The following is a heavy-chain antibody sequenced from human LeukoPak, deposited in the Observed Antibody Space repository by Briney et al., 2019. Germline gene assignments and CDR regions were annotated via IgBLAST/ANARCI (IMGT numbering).Heavy chain of an antibody. V-gene: IGHV4-39*07. J-gene: IGHJ3*02. D-gene: IGHD2-2*01. Sequence: PSQTLSLTCTVSGGSISSGSYYWGWIRQPPGKGLEWIGSIYYSGSTYYNPSLKSRVTISVDTSKNQFSLKLSSVTAADTAVYYCARDSILDAFDIWGQGTMVTVSS. CDR3: ARDSILDAFDI. CDR1: GGSISSGSYY. CDR2: IYYSGST.